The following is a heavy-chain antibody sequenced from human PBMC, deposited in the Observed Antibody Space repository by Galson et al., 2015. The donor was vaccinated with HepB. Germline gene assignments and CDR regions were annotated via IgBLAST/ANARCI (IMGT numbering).Heavy chain of an antibody. CDR3: VRDGRDDVLVWGGVRRYNWFDS. CDR2: ISVFNGNT. Sequence: SVKVSCKASGYSFASYGISWVRQARGHGLEWMGWISVFNGNTNYARNFQGRVIMTTDTSTTTTYMELRSLRYDDTAMYYCVRDGRDDVLVWGGVRRYNWFDSGGQGTLVTVSS. D-gene: IGHD1-26*01. CDR1: GYSFASYG. V-gene: IGHV1-18*01. J-gene: IGHJ5*01.